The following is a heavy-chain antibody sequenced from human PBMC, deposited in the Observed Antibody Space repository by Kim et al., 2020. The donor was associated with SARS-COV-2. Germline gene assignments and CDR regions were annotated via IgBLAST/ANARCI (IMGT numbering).Heavy chain of an antibody. J-gene: IGHJ5*02. D-gene: IGHD6-13*01. CDR1: GYSISSGYY. Sequence: SETLSLTCTVSGYSISSGYYWGWIRQPPGKGLEWIGTIYHSGNTYYNPSLKSRLTISVDTSKNQFSLKLSSVTAADTAVYYCASQQQLLNWFDPWGQGTL. CDR2: IYHSGNT. CDR3: ASQQQLLNWFDP. V-gene: IGHV4-38-2*02.